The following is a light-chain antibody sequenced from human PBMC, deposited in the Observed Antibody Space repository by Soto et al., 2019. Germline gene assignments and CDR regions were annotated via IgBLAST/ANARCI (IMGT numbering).Light chain of an antibody. CDR3: GSYTSTSTLV. Sequence: QLVLTQPASVSGSPGQSIAISCTGTSNDVGGYNYVSWYQQHPGKAPKLMIYEVNNRPSGVSDRFSGSKSDNTASLTISGLQAEDEADYYCGSYTSTSTLVFGTGTKLTVL. J-gene: IGLJ1*01. V-gene: IGLV2-14*01. CDR2: EVN. CDR1: SNDVGGYNY.